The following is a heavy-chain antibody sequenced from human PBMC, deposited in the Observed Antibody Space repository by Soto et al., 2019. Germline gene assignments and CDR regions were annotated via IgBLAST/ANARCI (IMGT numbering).Heavy chain of an antibody. Sequence: GGSLRLSCAASGFTFTRFSMNWVRQAPGKGLEWVSSISSTTNYIYYGDSMKGRFTIPRDNAKNSLYLEMNSLRAEDTAVYYCARESEDLTSNFDYWGQGTLVTVSS. CDR2: ISSTTNYI. CDR1: GFTFTRFS. V-gene: IGHV3-21*06. J-gene: IGHJ4*02. CDR3: ARESEDLTSNFDY.